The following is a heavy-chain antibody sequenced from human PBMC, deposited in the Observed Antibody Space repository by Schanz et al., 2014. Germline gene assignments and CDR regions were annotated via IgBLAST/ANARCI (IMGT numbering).Heavy chain of an antibody. CDR2: ISDRGDGT. V-gene: IGHV3-23*04. CDR1: GFTFSSYS. CDR3: VKTDAGWRFDY. D-gene: IGHD6-19*01. Sequence: EVLLVDSGGGLVQPGGSLRLSCAASGFTFSSYSMNWVRQAPGKGLEWVSGISDRGDGTNYGDSVRGRFTISRDNSRNTVYLQMNNVGVDDTATYYCVKTDAGWRFDYWGQGTLVIVSS. J-gene: IGHJ4*02.